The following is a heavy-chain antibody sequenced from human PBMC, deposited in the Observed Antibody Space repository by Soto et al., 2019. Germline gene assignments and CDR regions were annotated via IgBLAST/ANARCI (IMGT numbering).Heavy chain of an antibody. V-gene: IGHV3-23*01. CDR1: GFTFSSYA. D-gene: IGHD3-3*01. J-gene: IGHJ4*02. CDR2: ISGSGGST. Sequence: SLRLSCAASGFTFSSYAMSWVRQAPGKGLEWVSAISGSGGSTYYADSVKGRFTISRDNSKNTLYLQMNSLRAEDTAVYYCAKESTWGYDFWSGYSSPDYWGQGTLVTVSS. CDR3: AKESTWGYDFWSGYSSPDY.